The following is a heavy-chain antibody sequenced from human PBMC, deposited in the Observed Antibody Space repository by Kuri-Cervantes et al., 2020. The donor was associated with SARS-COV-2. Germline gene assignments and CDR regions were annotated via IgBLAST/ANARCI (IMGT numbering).Heavy chain of an antibody. V-gene: IGHV1-3*01. D-gene: IGHD1-26*01. Sequence: ASVKVSCKASGYTFTSYAMHWVRQAPGQRLEWMGWINAGNGNTKYSQKFQGRVTITRDTSASTAYMELSSLRSEDTAVYYCARRYSGSYGSYWFDPWGQGTLVTVSS. CDR1: GYTFTSYA. CDR2: INAGNGNT. J-gene: IGHJ5*02. CDR3: ARRYSGSYGSYWFDP.